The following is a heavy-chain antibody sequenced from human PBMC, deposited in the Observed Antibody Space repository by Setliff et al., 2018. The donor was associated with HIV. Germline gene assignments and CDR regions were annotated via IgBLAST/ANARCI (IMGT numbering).Heavy chain of an antibody. CDR2: IYDSGRP. V-gene: IGHV4-59*01. CDR3: ARGDGSGSKGYYYYGMDV. Sequence: SETLSLTCTVSGGSISSYYWTWIRQPLGKGLEWIGSIYDSGRPNYNPSLKSRVIISADTSKNQFSLKLSSVTAADTAVYYSARGDGSGSKGYYYYGMDVWGQGTTVTVSS. CDR1: GGSISSYY. J-gene: IGHJ6*02. D-gene: IGHD3-10*01.